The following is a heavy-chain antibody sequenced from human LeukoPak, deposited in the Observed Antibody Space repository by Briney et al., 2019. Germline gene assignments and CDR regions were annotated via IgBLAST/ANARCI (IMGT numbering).Heavy chain of an antibody. CDR2: ITVSGDTT. Sequence: GGSLRLSCAVSGFSVSSYGMSWVRQAPGKGLEWVSAITVSGDTTYYADSVKGRFIISRDNSKSTLYLQMNSLRAEDTAVYYCAKGRSMIVATTVAYWGQGTLVTVSS. D-gene: IGHD3-22*01. J-gene: IGHJ4*02. CDR1: GFSVSSYG. CDR3: AKGRSMIVATTVAY. V-gene: IGHV3-23*01.